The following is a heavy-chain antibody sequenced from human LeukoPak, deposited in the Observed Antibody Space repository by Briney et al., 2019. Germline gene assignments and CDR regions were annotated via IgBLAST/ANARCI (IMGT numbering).Heavy chain of an antibody. CDR1: GGSISRSGDY. Sequence: PSETLSLTCSVSGGSISRSGDYWGWIRQPPGKGLEWIGSIYYSENTYFNPSLKSRVTISVDTSKNQLSLKLSSVTAADTAVYYCARHGDSSDWSHWYFDLWGRGTLVTVSS. D-gene: IGHD6-19*01. CDR3: ARHGDSSDWSHWYFDL. CDR2: IYYSENT. V-gene: IGHV4-39*01. J-gene: IGHJ2*01.